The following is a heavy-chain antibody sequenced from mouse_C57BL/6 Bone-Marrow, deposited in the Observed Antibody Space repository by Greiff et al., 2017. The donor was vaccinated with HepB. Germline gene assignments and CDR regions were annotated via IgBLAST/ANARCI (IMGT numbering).Heavy chain of an antibody. CDR1: GYTFTSYW. CDR2: IDPSDSYT. Sequence: QVQLQQPGAELVMPGASVKLSCKSSGYTFTSYWMHWVKQRPGQGLEWIGEIDPSDSYTNYNQKFKGKSTLTVDKSSSTAYMQLSSLTSEDSAVYYCARSRGGLPPPYWGQGTLVTVSA. J-gene: IGHJ3*01. CDR3: ARSRGGLPPPY. V-gene: IGHV1-69*01. D-gene: IGHD2-2*01.